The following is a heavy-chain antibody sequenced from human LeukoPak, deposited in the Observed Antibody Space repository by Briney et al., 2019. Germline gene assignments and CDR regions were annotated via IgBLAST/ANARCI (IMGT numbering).Heavy chain of an antibody. J-gene: IGHJ4*02. Sequence: GGSLRLSCAASGFTVSSNYMSWVRQAPGKGLEWVSVIYSGGSTYYADSVKGRFTISRDNSKNTLYLQMNSLRAEDTAVYYCARGLKDDFWSGYYFDYWGQGTLVTVSS. CDR1: GFTVSSNY. D-gene: IGHD3-3*01. V-gene: IGHV3-66*01. CDR2: IYSGGST. CDR3: ARGLKDDFWSGYYFDY.